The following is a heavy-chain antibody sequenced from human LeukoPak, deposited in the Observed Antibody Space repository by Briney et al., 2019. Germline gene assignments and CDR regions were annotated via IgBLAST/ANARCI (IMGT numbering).Heavy chain of an antibody. J-gene: IGHJ5*02. V-gene: IGHV3-23*01. Sequence: GGSLRLSCGASGFTFSSYAMSWVRQAPGKGLEWVSAISGSGGSTYYADSVKGRFTISRDNSKNTLYLQMNSLRAEDTAVYYCAKDQVQWLVGWFDPWGQGTLVTVSS. D-gene: IGHD6-19*01. CDR1: GFTFSSYA. CDR3: AKDQVQWLVGWFDP. CDR2: ISGSGGST.